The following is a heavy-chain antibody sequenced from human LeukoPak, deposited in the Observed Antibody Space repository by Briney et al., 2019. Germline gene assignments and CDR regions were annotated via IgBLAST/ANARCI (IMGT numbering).Heavy chain of an antibody. V-gene: IGHV3-33*01. CDR2: IWNDASHD. Sequence: GGSLRLSCAASGFTFSTYGMHWVRQAPGKGLEWVAVIWNDASHDNYADSVRGRFTISRDNSKNTLYLQMNSLRAEDTAVYYCARGHCSGGSCYDYWGQGTLVTVSS. D-gene: IGHD2-15*01. J-gene: IGHJ4*02. CDR3: ARGHCSGGSCYDY. CDR1: GFTFSTYG.